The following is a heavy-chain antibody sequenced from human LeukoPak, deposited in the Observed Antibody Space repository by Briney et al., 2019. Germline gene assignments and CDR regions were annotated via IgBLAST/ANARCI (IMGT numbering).Heavy chain of an antibody. V-gene: IGHV4-30-4*01. J-gene: IGHJ6*02. CDR3: AKSNSDYYYGMDV. CDR2: IYYSGST. Sequence: SETLSLTCTVSGGSISSGDYYWRWIRQPPGKGLEWIGYIYYSGSTYYNPSLKSRVTISVDTSKNQFSLKLSSVTAADTAVFYCAKSNSDYYYGMDVWGQGTTVTVSS. CDR1: GGSISSGDYY. D-gene: IGHD2-8*01.